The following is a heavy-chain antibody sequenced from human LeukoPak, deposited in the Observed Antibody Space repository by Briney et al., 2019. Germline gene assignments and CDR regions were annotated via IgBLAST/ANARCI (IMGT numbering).Heavy chain of an antibody. V-gene: IGHV3-74*01. CDR2: INTDGSTT. J-gene: IGHJ4*02. Sequence: GGSLRLSCAASGFTFRSFWMHWVRQAPGKGLVWVSRINTDGSTTGYADSVKGRFTISRDNAKNTLYLQMNSLRAEDTAVYYCAKKGYYDGSGYYMYYFDHWGQGTLVTVSS. D-gene: IGHD3-22*01. CDR1: GFTFRSFW. CDR3: AKKGYYDGSGYYMYYFDH.